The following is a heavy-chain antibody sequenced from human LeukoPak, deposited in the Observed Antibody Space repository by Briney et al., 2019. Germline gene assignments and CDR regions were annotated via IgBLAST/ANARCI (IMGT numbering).Heavy chain of an antibody. CDR3: AILGYCGGPSCYWREDY. D-gene: IGHD2-2*01. CDR1: GYTFTGYY. J-gene: IGHJ4*02. V-gene: IGHV1-2*02. Sequence: ASVKVCCKASGYTFTGYYMHWVRQAPGLGLEWMGWINPNSGGTNYAQKFLGRVTMTRDTSISTAYMELSRLRSDDTAVYYCAILGYCGGPSCYWREDYWGQGTLVTVSS. CDR2: INPNSGGT.